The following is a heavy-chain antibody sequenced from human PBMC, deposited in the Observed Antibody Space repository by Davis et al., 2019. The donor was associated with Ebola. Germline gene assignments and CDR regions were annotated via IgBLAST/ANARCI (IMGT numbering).Heavy chain of an antibody. CDR3: ARVSGDYTTFDY. D-gene: IGHD4-17*01. V-gene: IGHV1-8*01. CDR2: MNPNSGNT. CDR1: GYTFTSYD. J-gene: IGHJ4*02. Sequence: AASVKVSCKASGYTFTSYDINWVRQVTGQGLEWMGWMNPNSGNTGYAQKFQGWVTMTRDTSISTAYMELSRLRSDDTAVYYCARVSGDYTTFDYWGQGTLVTVSS.